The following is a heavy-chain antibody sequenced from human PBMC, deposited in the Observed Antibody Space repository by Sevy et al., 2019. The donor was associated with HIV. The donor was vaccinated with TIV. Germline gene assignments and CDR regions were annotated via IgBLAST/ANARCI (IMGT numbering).Heavy chain of an antibody. J-gene: IGHJ4*02. Sequence: SGPTLVKPTQTLTLTCTFSGFSLSTSGVGVGWIRQPPGKALEWLALIYWNDDKRYSPSLKSRLTITKETSKNQVVLTMTTMDPVYTATYYCATAGYSSSSAYFDYWGQGTLVTVSS. CDR3: ATAGYSSSSAYFDY. V-gene: IGHV2-5*01. CDR1: GFSLSTSGVG. CDR2: IYWNDDK. D-gene: IGHD6-6*01.